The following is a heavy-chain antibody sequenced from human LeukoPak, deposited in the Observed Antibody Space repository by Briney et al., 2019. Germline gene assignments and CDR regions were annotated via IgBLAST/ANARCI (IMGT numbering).Heavy chain of an antibody. D-gene: IGHD1-26*01. Sequence: GGSLRLSCSASGFTFSSSAMHWVRQAPGEGLEYVSGINDNGRATHYGDSLKGRFTISRDNSKNTLYLQMSTLTTEDTAIYYCVNDVSGSYTFDYWGRGTLVTVSS. CDR3: VNDVSGSYTFDY. J-gene: IGHJ4*02. V-gene: IGHV3-64D*09. CDR2: INDNGRAT. CDR1: GFTFSSSA.